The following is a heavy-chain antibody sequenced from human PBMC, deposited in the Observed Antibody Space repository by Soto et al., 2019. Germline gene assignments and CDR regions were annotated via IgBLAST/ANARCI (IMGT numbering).Heavy chain of an antibody. V-gene: IGHV1-2*02. D-gene: IGHD3-10*01. CDR1: GYTLINYY. CDR2: INPNSGNT. Sequence: ASVKVSCKASGYTLINYYMHWVRQAPGQGLEWMGWINPNSGNTDYAQKFQGRVTMTRDTSVSTAYMELTRLRSDDTAVYYCARGRGRSSNSFFVPWGKGTLVTVSS. CDR3: ARGRGRSSNSFFVP. J-gene: IGHJ5*02.